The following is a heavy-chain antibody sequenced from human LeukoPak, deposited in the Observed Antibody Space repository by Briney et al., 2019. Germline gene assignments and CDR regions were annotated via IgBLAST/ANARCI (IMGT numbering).Heavy chain of an antibody. V-gene: IGHV4-34*01. CDR3: ARAVFLFLEWPLLSGNWFDP. CDR1: GGSFSGYY. D-gene: IGHD3-3*01. CDR2: INHSGST. J-gene: IGHJ5*02. Sequence: PSETLSLTCAVYGGSFSGYYWSWIRQPPGKGLEWIGEINHSGSTNYNPSLKSRVTISVDTSKNQFSLKLSSVTAADTAVYYCARAVFLFLEWPLLSGNWFDPWGQGTLVTVSS.